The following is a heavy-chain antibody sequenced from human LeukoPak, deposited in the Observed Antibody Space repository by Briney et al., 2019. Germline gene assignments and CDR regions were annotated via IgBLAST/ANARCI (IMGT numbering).Heavy chain of an antibody. CDR2: IRYDGSNK. D-gene: IGHD3-22*01. CDR1: GFTFYSYG. CDR3: AKDLELYYHDSSGYRAGFDY. J-gene: IGHJ4*02. Sequence: GGSLRLSCAASGFTFYSYGMHWVRQAPGKGLEWVAFIRYDGSNKYYADSVKGRFTISRDNSKNTLYLQMNSLRAEDTAVFYCAKDLELYYHDSSGYRAGFDYWGQGTLVTVSS. V-gene: IGHV3-30*02.